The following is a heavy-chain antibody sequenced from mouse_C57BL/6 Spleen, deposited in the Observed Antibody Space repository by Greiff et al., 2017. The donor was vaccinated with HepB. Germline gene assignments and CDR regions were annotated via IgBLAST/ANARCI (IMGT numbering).Heavy chain of an antibody. D-gene: IGHD1-1*01. CDR3: ARVDYGSTRYWYFDV. V-gene: IGHV5-16*01. J-gene: IGHJ1*03. Sequence: EVKLVESEGGLVQPGSSMKLSCTASGFTFSDYYMAWVRQVPEKGLEWVANINYDGSSTYYLDSLKSRFIISRENAKNILYLQMSSLKSEDTATYYCARVDYGSTRYWYFDVWGTGTTVTVSS. CDR1: GFTFSDYY. CDR2: INYDGSST.